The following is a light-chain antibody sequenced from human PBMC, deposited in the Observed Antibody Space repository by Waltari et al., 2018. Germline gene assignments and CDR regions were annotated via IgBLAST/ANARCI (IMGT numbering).Light chain of an antibody. J-gene: IGKJ1*01. CDR3: QKYGTLPAT. V-gene: IGKV3-20*01. CDR2: GAS. CDR1: QSVSRW. Sequence: EIVLTQSPGTLSLSPGDSATLSCRASQSVSRWLAWYQQKPGQPPRLLIYGASSRANGIPDRFSGSGSGTDFSLTISRLEPEDSAVYYCQKYGTLPATFGQGTKVEVK.